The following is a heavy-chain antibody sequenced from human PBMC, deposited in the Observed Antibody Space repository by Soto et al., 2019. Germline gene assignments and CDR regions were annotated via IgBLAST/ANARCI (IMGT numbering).Heavy chain of an antibody. V-gene: IGHV3-30*18. Sequence: QVQLVESGGGVVQPGRSLRLSCAASGFTFSSYGMHWVRQAPGKGLEWVAVISYDGSNKYYADSVKGRFTISRDNYKNTLYLQMNSLRAEDTAVYYCAKDQAAAAPYYGMDVWGQGTTVTVSS. D-gene: IGHD6-13*01. CDR1: GFTFSSYG. J-gene: IGHJ6*02. CDR3: AKDQAAAAPYYGMDV. CDR2: ISYDGSNK.